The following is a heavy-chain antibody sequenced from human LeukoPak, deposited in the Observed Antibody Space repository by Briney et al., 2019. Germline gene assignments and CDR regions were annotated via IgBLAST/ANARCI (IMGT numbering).Heavy chain of an antibody. CDR3: ARTPIRDFWSGRNDAFDI. CDR2: IYYSGST. V-gene: IGHV4-59*01. Sequence: PGGSLRLSCAASGFTFSSYSMNWVRQAPGKGLEWIGYIYYSGSTNYNPSLKSRVTISVDTSKNQFSLKLSSVTAADTAVYYCARTPIRDFWSGRNDAFDIWGQGTMVTVSS. CDR1: GFTFSSYS. J-gene: IGHJ3*02. D-gene: IGHD3-3*01.